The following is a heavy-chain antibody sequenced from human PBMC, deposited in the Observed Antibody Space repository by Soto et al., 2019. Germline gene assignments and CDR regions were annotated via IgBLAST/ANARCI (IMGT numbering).Heavy chain of an antibody. CDR2: ISHSGSK. V-gene: IGHV4-4*02. Sequence: ASETLSLTCAVSGDSINSSHWWNWVRQPPEKGLDWIGQISHSGSKNYNPYLKSRVTISVDKPKNHFSLQLTSVTAADTAVYYCAARHFWSRPSPDGRLDYWSHGTLVT. CDR1: GDSINSSHW. CDR3: AARHFWSRPSPDGRLDY. J-gene: IGHJ4*01. D-gene: IGHD3-3*02.